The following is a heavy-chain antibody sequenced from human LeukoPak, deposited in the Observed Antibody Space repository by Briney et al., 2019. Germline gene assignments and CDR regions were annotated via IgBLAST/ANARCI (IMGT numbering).Heavy chain of an antibody. J-gene: IGHJ1*01. V-gene: IGHV1-46*01. CDR1: GYTFTSYF. Sequence: ASVKVSCKASGYTFTSYFMHWVRQVPGQGLEWMGIINPSGGSTNYAQKFQGRVTMTRDTSTSTVYMELSSLRSEDTAVYYCARAHYYDSSDYGGIEHWGQGTLVTVSS. CDR2: INPSGGST. CDR3: ARAHYYDSSDYGGIEH. D-gene: IGHD3-22*01.